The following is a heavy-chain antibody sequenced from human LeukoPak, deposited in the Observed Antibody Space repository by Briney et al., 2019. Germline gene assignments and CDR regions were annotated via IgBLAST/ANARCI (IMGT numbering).Heavy chain of an antibody. CDR3: AREKVVRGVIIKEYYYYHMDV. CDR2: IKQDGSDK. Sequence: GGSLRLSCAASGFTFSSHWMSWVRQAPGKGLEWVANIKQDGSDKYYLDSVKGRFTISIDNAKNSLYLQMNSLRAEDTAVYYCAREKVVRGVIIKEYYYYHMDVWGKGTTVTVSS. V-gene: IGHV3-7*01. D-gene: IGHD3-10*01. CDR1: GFTFSSHW. J-gene: IGHJ6*03.